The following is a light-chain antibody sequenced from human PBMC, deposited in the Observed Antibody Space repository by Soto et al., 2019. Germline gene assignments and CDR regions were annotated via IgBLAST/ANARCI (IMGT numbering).Light chain of an antibody. J-gene: IGLJ1*01. CDR3: AAWDDSMNGYV. CDR1: ASNVGNYA. V-gene: IGLV1-36*01. Sequence: QSVLTQPPSVADAPRQRVTISCSGSASNVGNYAVNWYQQLPGKTPKLLIYSDDLLPSGVSDRFSGSKSGTSASLAISGLQSEDEANYYCAAWDDSMNGYVFGTGTKVTVL. CDR2: SDD.